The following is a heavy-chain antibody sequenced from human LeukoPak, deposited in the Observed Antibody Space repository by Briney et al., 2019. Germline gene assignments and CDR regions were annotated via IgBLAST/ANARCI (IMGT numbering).Heavy chain of an antibody. V-gene: IGHV3-13*01. CDR1: GFTFSSYE. J-gene: IGHJ4*02. D-gene: IGHD3-10*01. CDR2: IGTAGDT. Sequence: GGSLRLSCAASGFTFSSYEMHWVRQPITGKGLEWVSGIGTAGDTYYPDSVKGRFTISRENARNYLYLQMNSLRAGDTAVYYCASSGSYYNPLDYWGQGTLVTVSS. CDR3: ASSGSYYNPLDY.